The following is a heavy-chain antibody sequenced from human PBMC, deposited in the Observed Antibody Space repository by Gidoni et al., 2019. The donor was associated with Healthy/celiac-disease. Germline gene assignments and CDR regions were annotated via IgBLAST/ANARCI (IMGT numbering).Heavy chain of an antibody. CDR3: ASYKGREQWLTQGDY. J-gene: IGHJ4*02. CDR1: GGSISSSNW. D-gene: IGHD6-19*01. V-gene: IGHV4-4*02. CDR2: IYHSGST. Sequence: QVQLQESGPGLVKPSGTLSLPCAVSGGSISSSNWWSWVRQPPGKGLEWIGEIYHSGSTNYNPSLKSRVTISVDKSKNQFSLKLSSVTAADTAVYYCASYKGREQWLTQGDYWGQGTLVTVSS.